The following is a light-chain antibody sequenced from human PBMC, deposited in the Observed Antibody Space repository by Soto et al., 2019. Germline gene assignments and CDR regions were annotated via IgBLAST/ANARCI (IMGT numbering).Light chain of an antibody. CDR2: GAS. J-gene: IGKJ1*01. Sequence: EIVLTQSQATLSLFPGEGATLSCLASQSVSNNYLAWYQQKPGQAPRLLIYGASNRATGIPDRFSGSGSGTDFTLTISRLEPEDFAVYYCQQYGSSPTFGQGTKVDI. CDR3: QQYGSSPT. CDR1: QSVSNNY. V-gene: IGKV3-20*01.